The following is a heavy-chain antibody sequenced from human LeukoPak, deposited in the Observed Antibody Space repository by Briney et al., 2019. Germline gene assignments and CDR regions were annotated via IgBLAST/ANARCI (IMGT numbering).Heavy chain of an antibody. CDR2: INHSGST. CDR3: ARLPRNYYYYGMDV. Sequence: PSETLSLTCAVYGGSFSGYYWSWIRQPPGKGLEWIGEINHSGSTNYNPSLKSRVTIPVDTSKNQFSLKLSSVTAADTAVYYCARLPRNYYYYGMDVWGQGTTVTVPS. CDR1: GGSFSGYY. D-gene: IGHD7-27*01. J-gene: IGHJ6*02. V-gene: IGHV4-34*01.